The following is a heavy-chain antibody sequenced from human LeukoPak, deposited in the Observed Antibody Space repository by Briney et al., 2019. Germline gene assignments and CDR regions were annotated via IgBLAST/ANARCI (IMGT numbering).Heavy chain of an antibody. V-gene: IGHV3-23*01. Sequence: GGSLRLSCAASGFTFSTYAMSWVRQAPGKGLEWVSAISGSGGSTYYADSVEGRFTISRDNSKNTLYLQMNSLRAEDTAVYYCARGRPGTGNFDCWGQGTLVTVSS. D-gene: IGHD1-14*01. J-gene: IGHJ4*02. CDR3: ARGRPGTGNFDC. CDR1: GFTFSTYA. CDR2: ISGSGGST.